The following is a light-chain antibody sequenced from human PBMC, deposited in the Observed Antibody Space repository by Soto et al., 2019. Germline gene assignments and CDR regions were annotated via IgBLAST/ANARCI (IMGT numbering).Light chain of an antibody. CDR3: QQYKNWPRT. J-gene: IGKJ2*01. CDR2: GAS. CDR1: QSVTSN. V-gene: IGKV3D-15*01. Sequence: DRVMTQYPGTLSVSPGESATLSCRASQSVTSNLAWYQQKPGQVPRLLIYGASNRATGIPARVSGSGFGTEFNLTITSLQSEDVAVYDCQQYKNWPRTVGQGTKVEIK.